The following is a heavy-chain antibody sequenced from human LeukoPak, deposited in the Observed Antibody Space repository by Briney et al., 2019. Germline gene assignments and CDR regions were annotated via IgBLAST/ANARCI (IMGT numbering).Heavy chain of an antibody. CDR3: ASPRITGTSRPFDY. J-gene: IGHJ4*02. Sequence: GGSLRLSCAASGFIFSSYATNWVRQAPGEGLRWFSVISGRGGSTYYADSAKGRFTISRDNSKNTLDLQMNSLRAEDTAVYYCASPRITGTSRPFDYWGQGTLVTVSS. V-gene: IGHV3-23*01. CDR2: ISGRGGST. CDR1: GFIFSSYA. D-gene: IGHD1-7*01.